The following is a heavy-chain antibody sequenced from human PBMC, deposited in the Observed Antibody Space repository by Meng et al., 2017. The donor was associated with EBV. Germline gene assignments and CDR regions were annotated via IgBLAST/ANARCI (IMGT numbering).Heavy chain of an antibody. Sequence: VQLVHPGAEVKKPGASVKVACKAAGNTFTGYYMHWVRQAPGQGLEWMGRINPNSGGTNYAQKLQGRVTMTTDTSTSTAYMELRSLRSDDTAVYYCARVRTFGGVIPPDYWGQGTLVTVSS. CDR1: GNTFTGYY. CDR3: ARVRTFGGVIPPDY. J-gene: IGHJ4*02. CDR2: INPNSGGT. D-gene: IGHD3-16*02. V-gene: IGHV1-2*06.